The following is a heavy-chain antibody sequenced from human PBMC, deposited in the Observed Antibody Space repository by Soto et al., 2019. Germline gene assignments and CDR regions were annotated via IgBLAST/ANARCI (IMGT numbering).Heavy chain of an antibody. D-gene: IGHD6-13*01. CDR1: GYTFTGYY. CDR2: INPNSGGT. CDR3: ARELSVAAVTGGFDP. V-gene: IGHV1-2*04. J-gene: IGHJ5*02. Sequence: GASVKVSCKASGYTFTGYYMHWVRQAPGQGLEWMGWINPNSGGTNYAQKFQGWVTMTRDTSISTAYMELSRLRSDDTAVYYCARELSVAAVTGGFDPWGQATLVTVSS.